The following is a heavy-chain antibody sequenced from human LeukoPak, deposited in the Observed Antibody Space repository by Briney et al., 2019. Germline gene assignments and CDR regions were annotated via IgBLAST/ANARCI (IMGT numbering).Heavy chain of an antibody. CDR2: IRYDGSNK. J-gene: IGHJ4*02. CDR3: ARGNHYYDSSGSVWFDY. CDR1: GFTFSSYG. Sequence: GGSLRLSCAASGFTFSSYGMHWVRQAPGKGLEWVAFIRYDGSNKYYADSVKGRFTISRDNSKNTLYLQMNSLRAEDTAVYYCARGNHYYDSSGSVWFDYWGQGTLVTVSS. D-gene: IGHD3-22*01. V-gene: IGHV3-30*02.